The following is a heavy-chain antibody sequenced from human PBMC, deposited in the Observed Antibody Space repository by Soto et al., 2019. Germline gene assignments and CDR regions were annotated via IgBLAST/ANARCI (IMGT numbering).Heavy chain of an antibody. CDR2: INPSGGST. Sequence: QVQLVQSGAEVKKPGASVKVSCKASGYTFTSYYMHWVRQAPGQGLEWMGIINPSGGSTRYAQKFQGRVTMTRDTSTSTVYMERSSLRSEDTAVYYCARGIVGATRWFDPWGQGTLVTVSS. J-gene: IGHJ5*02. V-gene: IGHV1-46*01. CDR1: GYTFTSYY. D-gene: IGHD1-26*01. CDR3: ARGIVGATRWFDP.